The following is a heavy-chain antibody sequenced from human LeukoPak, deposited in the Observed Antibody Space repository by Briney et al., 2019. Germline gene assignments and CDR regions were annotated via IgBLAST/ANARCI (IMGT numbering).Heavy chain of an antibody. J-gene: IGHJ4*02. CDR3: ARDLVGATGLYFDY. CDR1: GYTFTSYY. D-gene: IGHD1-26*01. CDR2: INPSGGST. V-gene: IGHV1-46*01. Sequence: ASVKVSCKASGYTFTSYYMHWVRQAPGQGLEWKGIINPSGGSTSYAQKFQGRVTMTRDMSTSAVYMELSSLRSEDTAVYYCARDLVGATGLYFDYWGQGTLVTVSS.